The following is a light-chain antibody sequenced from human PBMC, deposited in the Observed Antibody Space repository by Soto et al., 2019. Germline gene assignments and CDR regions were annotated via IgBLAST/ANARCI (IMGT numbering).Light chain of an antibody. CDR1: SSDVGVYNY. CDR3: SSYTSSSTPYV. V-gene: IGLV2-14*01. CDR2: DVS. Sequence: SVVTQSASVAGAPGQSITISCTGTSSDVGVYNYVSWYQQHPGKVPKLMIYDVSNRPSGVSNRFSGSKSGNTASLTISGLQAEDEADYYCSSYTSSSTPYVFGTRTKVTVL. J-gene: IGLJ1*01.